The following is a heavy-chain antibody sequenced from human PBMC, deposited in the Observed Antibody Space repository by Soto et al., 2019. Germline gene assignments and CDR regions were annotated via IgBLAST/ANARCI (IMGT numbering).Heavy chain of an antibody. CDR2: INPNSGGT. J-gene: IGHJ6*02. D-gene: IGHD3-22*01. CDR3: ASTTREYYDSSGSYYYGMDV. CDR1: GYTFTSYD. Sequence: ASVKVSCKASGYTFTSYDINWVRQATGQGLEWMGWINPNSGGTNYAQKFQGWVTMTRDTSISTAYMELSRLRSDDTAVYYCASTTREYYDSSGSYYYGMDVWGQGTTVTVSS. V-gene: IGHV1-2*04.